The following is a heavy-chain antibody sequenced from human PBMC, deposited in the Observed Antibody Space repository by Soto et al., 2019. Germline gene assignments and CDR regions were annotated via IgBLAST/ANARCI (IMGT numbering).Heavy chain of an antibody. J-gene: IGHJ6*03. CDR1: GYSISSSNW. V-gene: IGHV4-28*01. CDR2: IYYSGST. CDR3: ARTEGYYYYYMDV. Sequence: SETLSLTCAVSGYSISSSNWWGWIRQPPGKGLEWIGYIYYSGSTYYNPSLKSRVTMSVDTSKNQFSLKLSSVTAVDTAVYYCARTEGYYYYYMDVWGKGTTVTVSS.